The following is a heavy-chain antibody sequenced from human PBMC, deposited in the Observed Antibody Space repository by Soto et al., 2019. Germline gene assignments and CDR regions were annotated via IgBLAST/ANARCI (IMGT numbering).Heavy chain of an antibody. CDR3: ARVAY. CDR1: VFTFSRVS. J-gene: IGHJ4*02. Sequence: SLRLSCAASVFTFSRVSMNWFRQVPGKGLEWVASMSSGSSDTWYADSVKGRFIISRDNARNSLFLQMNTLRPEDTAMYYCARVAYWGPGTQVTVSS. V-gene: IGHV3-21*01. CDR2: MSSGSSDT.